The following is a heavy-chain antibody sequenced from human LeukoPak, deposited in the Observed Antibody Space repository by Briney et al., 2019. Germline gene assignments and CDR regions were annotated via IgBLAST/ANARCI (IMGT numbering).Heavy chain of an antibody. CDR2: IIPIFGTA. J-gene: IGHJ4*02. V-gene: IGHV1-69*06. CDR3: ASNRSGYCDY. Sequence: ASVKVSCKASGGAFSSYAISWVRQAPGQGLEWMGGIIPIFGTANYAQKFQGRVTITADKSTSTAYMELSSLRSEDTAVYYCASNRSGYCDYWGQGTLVTVSS. CDR1: GGAFSSYA. D-gene: IGHD3-22*01.